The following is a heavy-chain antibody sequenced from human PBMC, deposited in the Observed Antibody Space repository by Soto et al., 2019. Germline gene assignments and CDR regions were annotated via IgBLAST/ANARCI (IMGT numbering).Heavy chain of an antibody. Sequence: EVHLVESGGGLVKPGGSLRLSCAASGFTFGNAWMNWFRQAPGKGLEWVGRIKSKIHGGTTDYAAPVRGRFTISRDDSKNTLFLQMNSLKTGAAAVYYCTTVHFDVLTGSFDYWGQGTLVTVSS. D-gene: IGHD3-9*01. V-gene: IGHV3-15*07. CDR1: GFTFGNAW. CDR3: TTVHFDVLTGSFDY. CDR2: IKSKIHGGTT. J-gene: IGHJ4*02.